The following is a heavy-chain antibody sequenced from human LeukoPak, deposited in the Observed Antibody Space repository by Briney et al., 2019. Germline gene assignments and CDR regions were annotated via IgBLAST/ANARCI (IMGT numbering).Heavy chain of an antibody. CDR3: AKAGGGNGVYKAGPY. D-gene: IGHD2-8*01. Sequence: GGSLRLSCAASGFAFSSYAMSWVRQAPGKGLEWVSAISGSGGSTYYADSVKGRFTISRDNSKNTLYLQMNSLRAEDTAVYYCAKAGGGNGVYKAGPYWGQGTLVTVSS. V-gene: IGHV3-23*01. CDR2: ISGSGGST. CDR1: GFAFSSYA. J-gene: IGHJ4*02.